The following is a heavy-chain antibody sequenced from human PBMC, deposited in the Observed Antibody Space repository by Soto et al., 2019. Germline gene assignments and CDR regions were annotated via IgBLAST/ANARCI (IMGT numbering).Heavy chain of an antibody. CDR2: IYPGDSDT. CDR3: ARQIRPYDSWSNTYYYYGLDV. D-gene: IGHD3-3*01. V-gene: IGHV5-51*01. J-gene: IGHJ6*02. Sequence: PGESLKISCKGSEYSFSTYWIAWVRQMPGKGLEWMGIIYPGDSDTRYSPSFQGQVTISADKSISTAHLQWSSLKASDTAMYYCARQIRPYDSWSNTYYYYGLDVWGQGTTVTVYS. CDR1: EYSFSTYW.